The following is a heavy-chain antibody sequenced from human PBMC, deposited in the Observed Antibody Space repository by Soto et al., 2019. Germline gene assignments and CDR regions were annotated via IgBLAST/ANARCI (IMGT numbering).Heavy chain of an antibody. CDR1: GGSISSSSYY. Sequence: PSETLSLTCTVSGGSISSSSYYWGWIRQPPGKGLEWIGSIYYSGSTYYNPSLKSRVTISVDTSKNQFSLKLSSVTAADTAVYYCASGKGTYCGGDCYLPDAFDIWGQGTMVTV. J-gene: IGHJ3*02. D-gene: IGHD2-21*02. V-gene: IGHV4-39*01. CDR3: ASGKGTYCGGDCYLPDAFDI. CDR2: IYYSGST.